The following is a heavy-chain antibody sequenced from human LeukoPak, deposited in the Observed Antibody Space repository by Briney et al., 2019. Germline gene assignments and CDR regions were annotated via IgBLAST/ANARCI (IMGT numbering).Heavy chain of an antibody. D-gene: IGHD4-17*01. CDR1: VFTFRTYG. CDR2: ISADGGDK. Sequence: GGSLRLSCAASVFTFRTYGLHWVRQAPGTGLEWVAFISADGGDKYYAKSVKGRFTISRDNSKNTLYLQMNSLRAEDTAVYYGAKGLGDYDDFRLDYWGQGTVVTVSS. V-gene: IGHV3-30*02. J-gene: IGHJ4*02. CDR3: AKGLGDYDDFRLDY.